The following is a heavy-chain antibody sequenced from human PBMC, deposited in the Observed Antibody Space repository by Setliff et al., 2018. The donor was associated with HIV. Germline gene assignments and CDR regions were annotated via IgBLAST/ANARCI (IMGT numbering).Heavy chain of an antibody. CDR2: IYYSGST. CDR1: GGSISSSSYY. V-gene: IGHV4-39*07. Sequence: PSETLSLTCTVSGGSISSSSYYWGWIRQPPGKGLEWIGSIYYSGSTYYNPSLKSRVTISVDTSKNQFSLKLSSVTAADTAVYYCARGDGTKYYYYMDVWGKGTTVTVSS. CDR3: ARGDGTKYYYYMDV. D-gene: IGHD1-7*01. J-gene: IGHJ6*03.